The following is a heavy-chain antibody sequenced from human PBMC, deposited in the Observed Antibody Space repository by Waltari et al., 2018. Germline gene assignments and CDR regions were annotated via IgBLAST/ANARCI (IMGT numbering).Heavy chain of an antibody. CDR2: INPNRGDT. V-gene: IGHV1-2*02. CDR3: ATAPPRIAAARQVY. J-gene: IGHJ4*02. Sequence: QVQLVQSGAEGKKQGASVKVSCKGSGYTFTDYDMHWARQAPGQGRELMGWINPNRGDTNYAQKLQGRVTMTRDTAISTTYMELRRLRSDATAVYYCATAPPRIAAARQVYWGQGTLVTVSS. D-gene: IGHD6-13*01. CDR1: GYTFTDYD.